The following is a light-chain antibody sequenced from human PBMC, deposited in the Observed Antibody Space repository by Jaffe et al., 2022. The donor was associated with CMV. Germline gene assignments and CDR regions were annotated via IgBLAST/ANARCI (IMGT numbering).Light chain of an antibody. Sequence: QPVLTQSPSASASLGASVKLTCTLSSGHSSYAIAWLQQQPEKGPRYLMKLNSDGSHNKGDGIPDRFSASSSGAERYLTISSLQSEDEADYYCQTWGTGSWVFGGGTKLTVL. J-gene: IGLJ3*02. CDR2: LNSDGSH. V-gene: IGLV4-69*01. CDR3: QTWGTGSWV. CDR1: SGHSSYA.